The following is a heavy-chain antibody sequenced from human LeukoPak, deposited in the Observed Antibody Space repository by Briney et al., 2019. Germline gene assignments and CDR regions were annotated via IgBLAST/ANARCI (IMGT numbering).Heavy chain of an antibody. CDR2: IKEDGSDK. J-gene: IGHJ4*02. Sequence: PGGSLRLSCAASGFSFRSFWMSWVRQAPGKGLEWVASIKEDGSDKYYVKSVKGRFTISRENARNSLYLQMNSLRAEDTAVYYCARVLWFGGIYYFDYWGQGTPVTVSS. CDR3: ARVLWFGGIYYFDY. V-gene: IGHV3-7*04. D-gene: IGHD3-10*01. CDR1: GFSFRSFW.